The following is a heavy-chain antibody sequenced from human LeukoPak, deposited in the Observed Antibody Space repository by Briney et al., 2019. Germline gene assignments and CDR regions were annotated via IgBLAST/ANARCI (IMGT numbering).Heavy chain of an antibody. CDR1: GFTFSSYA. V-gene: IGHV3-30*04. Sequence: QPGGSLRLSCAASGFTFSSYAMYWVRQAPGKGLQWVATILYDGSNKYYVDSVKGRFTISRDNSKSTLYLQMNSLRAEDTAVYYCALNRGSGWYFHCWGQGTLVTVSS. CDR3: ALNRGSGWYFHC. J-gene: IGHJ4*02. CDR2: ILYDGSNK. D-gene: IGHD6-19*01.